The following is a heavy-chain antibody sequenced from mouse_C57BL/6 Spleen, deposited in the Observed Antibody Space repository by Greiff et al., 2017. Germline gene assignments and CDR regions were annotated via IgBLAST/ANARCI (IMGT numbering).Heavy chain of an antibody. Sequence: QVQLQQPGAELVRPGTSVKLSCKASGYTFTSYWMHWVKQRPGQGLEWIGVIDPSDSYTNYNQKFKGKATLTVDTSSSTAYMQLSSLTSEDSAVYYCARSPSGTVYAMDYWGQGTSVTVSS. V-gene: IGHV1-59*01. D-gene: IGHD4-1*01. J-gene: IGHJ4*01. CDR1: GYTFTSYW. CDR2: IDPSDSYT. CDR3: ARSPSGTVYAMDY.